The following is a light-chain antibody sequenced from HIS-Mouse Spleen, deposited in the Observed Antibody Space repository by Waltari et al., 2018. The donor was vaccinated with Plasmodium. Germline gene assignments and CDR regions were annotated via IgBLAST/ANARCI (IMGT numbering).Light chain of an antibody. CDR2: AAS. Sequence: AIRMTQSPSSFSASTGARVTIPCRASQGISSYLALYQQKPGKAPKLLIYAASTLQSGVPSRFSGSGSGTDFTLTISCLQSEDFATYYCQQYYSYPLTFGGGTKVEIK. CDR1: QGISSY. CDR3: QQYYSYPLT. J-gene: IGKJ4*01. V-gene: IGKV1-8*01.